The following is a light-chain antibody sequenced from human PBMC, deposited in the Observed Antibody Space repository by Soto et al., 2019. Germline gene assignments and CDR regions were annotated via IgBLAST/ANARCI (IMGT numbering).Light chain of an antibody. CDR3: QQYNNWPT. V-gene: IGKV3-15*01. J-gene: IGKJ1*01. Sequence: EIVMTQSPATLSVSPGERDTLSCRASQSVSSNLAWYQQKPGQAPRLLIYGASTRATGIPARFSGSGSGTEFTLTISSLQSEDFAVCYCQQYNNWPTFGQGTKV. CDR2: GAS. CDR1: QSVSSN.